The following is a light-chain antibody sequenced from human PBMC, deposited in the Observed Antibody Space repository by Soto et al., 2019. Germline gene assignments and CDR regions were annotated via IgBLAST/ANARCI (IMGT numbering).Light chain of an antibody. J-gene: IGKJ2*01. CDR3: QQANSFPFT. CDR2: AAS. Sequence: DIQMTQSPSSVSASIGDRVTITCRASQPISTWLVWYQQKPEKAPQLLIYAASSLQSGVPSRFSGSGSGTDFTLTISSLQPEDSATYYCQQANSFPFTFGQGTRLEI. CDR1: QPISTW. V-gene: IGKV1-12*01.